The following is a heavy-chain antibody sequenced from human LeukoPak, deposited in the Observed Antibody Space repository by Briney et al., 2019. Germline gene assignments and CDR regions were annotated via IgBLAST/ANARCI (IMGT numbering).Heavy chain of an antibody. Sequence: SETLSLTCTVSGGSIRSTSYYCGWIRQPPGKGLEWIGSIFYSGSTYYNPSLKSRVSISVDTSKNQSSLKLSSVTAADTAVYYCARGAGSYQWDYWGQGTLVTVSS. V-gene: IGHV4-39*07. CDR3: ARGAGSYQWDY. CDR2: IFYSGST. J-gene: IGHJ4*02. D-gene: IGHD3-9*01. CDR1: GGSIRSTSYY.